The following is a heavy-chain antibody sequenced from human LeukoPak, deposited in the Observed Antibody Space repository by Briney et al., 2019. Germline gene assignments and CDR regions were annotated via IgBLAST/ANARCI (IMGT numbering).Heavy chain of an antibody. D-gene: IGHD3-16*01. CDR2: FGTRSSSI. V-gene: IGHV3-21*01. Sequence: GGSLRLSCTASGFTFSSYAMNWVRQAPGKGLEWVSSFGTRSSSIYYAHSVTGRFIVSRDNAKNSLFLQMNSLRAEDTAVYYCARENDQGFDYWGQGTLVTVSS. J-gene: IGHJ4*02. CDR1: GFTFSSYA. CDR3: ARENDQGFDY.